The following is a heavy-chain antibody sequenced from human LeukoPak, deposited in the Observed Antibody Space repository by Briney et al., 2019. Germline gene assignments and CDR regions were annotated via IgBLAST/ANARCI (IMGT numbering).Heavy chain of an antibody. D-gene: IGHD3-9*01. Sequence: GASVKVSCKASGYSFTSHYMHWVRQAPGQGLEWMGLINPRGTATRYAESFQGRLTLTRDLSTSTDYMELSSLRSDDTAVYFCARDSYDILNGYYLDSSLDYWGQGTLVTVSS. CDR2: INPRGTAT. CDR3: ARDSYDILNGYYLDSSLDY. J-gene: IGHJ4*02. V-gene: IGHV1-46*01. CDR1: GYSFTSHY.